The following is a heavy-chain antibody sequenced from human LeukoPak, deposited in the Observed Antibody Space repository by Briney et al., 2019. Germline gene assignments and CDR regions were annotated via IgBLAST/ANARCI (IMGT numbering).Heavy chain of an antibody. CDR1: GGSISSGGYY. CDR3: ARGRIAAAGTNYFDY. D-gene: IGHD6-13*01. J-gene: IGHJ4*02. CDR2: IYYSGST. Sequence: SETLSLTCTVSGGSISSGGYYWSWIRQHPGRGLEWIGYIYYSGSTYYNPSLKSRVTISVDTSKNQFSLKLSSVTAADTAVYYCARGRIAAAGTNYFDYWGQGTLVTVSS. V-gene: IGHV4-31*03.